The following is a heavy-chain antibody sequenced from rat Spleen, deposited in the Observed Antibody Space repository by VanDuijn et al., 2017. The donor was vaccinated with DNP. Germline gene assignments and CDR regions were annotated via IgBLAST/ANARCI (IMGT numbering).Heavy chain of an antibody. CDR3: TTDNSGLNWFAF. CDR2: ISTNGGNS. D-gene: IGHD4-3*01. CDR1: GFIFSKYG. J-gene: IGHJ3*01. Sequence: EVQLVESGGDLVQPGRSLKLSCAASGFIFSKYGMAWVRQAPTQGLEWVASISTNGGNSYYRDSVKGRFTISRDYAKTSLYLQMDSLRSEDTATYYCTTDNSGLNWFAFWGQGTLVTVSS. V-gene: IGHV5S13*01.